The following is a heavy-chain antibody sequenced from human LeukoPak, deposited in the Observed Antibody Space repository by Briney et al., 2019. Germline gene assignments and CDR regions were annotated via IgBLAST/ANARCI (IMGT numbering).Heavy chain of an antibody. CDR2: IKSKTDGGTT. CDR1: GFTFSNAW. D-gene: IGHD2-2*01. J-gene: IGHJ4*02. Sequence: GGSLRLSCAASGFTFSNAWMSWVRQAPGKGLEWVGRIKSKTDGGTTDYAAPVKGRFTISRDDSKNTLYLQMNSLKTEDTAVYYCTTGSRGYCSSTSCYEGGFDYWGQGTLVTVSS. V-gene: IGHV3-15*01. CDR3: TTGSRGYCSSTSCYEGGFDY.